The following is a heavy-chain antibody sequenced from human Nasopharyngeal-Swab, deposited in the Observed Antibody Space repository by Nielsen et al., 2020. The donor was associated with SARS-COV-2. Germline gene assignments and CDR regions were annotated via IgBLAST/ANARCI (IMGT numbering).Heavy chain of an antibody. CDR2: INHSGST. CDR3: AREQIYYGSGSYYPNWFDP. CDR1: GGSFSGYY. J-gene: IGHJ5*02. D-gene: IGHD3-10*01. V-gene: IGHV4-34*01. Sequence: SETLSLTCAVYGGSFSGYYWSWIRQPPGKGLEWIGEINHSGSTNYNPSLKSRVTISVDTSKNQFSLKLSSVTAADTAAYYCAREQIYYGSGSYYPNWFDPWGQGTLVTVSS.